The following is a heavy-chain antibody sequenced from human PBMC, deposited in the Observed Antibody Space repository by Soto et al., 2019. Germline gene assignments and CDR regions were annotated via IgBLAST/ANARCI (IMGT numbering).Heavy chain of an antibody. CDR2: ITSSGSNT. V-gene: IGHV3-23*01. D-gene: IGHD6-13*01. Sequence: EVQLLESGGDLVQRGGSLRLSCAASGFTFGGYGMSWVRQAPGKGLEWVSSITSSGSNTYYVDSVKGRFTISRDNSKNTLYLQMNSLTVEDTAVYYCAKEQGRVAAALDYWGQGTLVTVSS. J-gene: IGHJ4*02. CDR1: GFTFGGYG. CDR3: AKEQGRVAAALDY.